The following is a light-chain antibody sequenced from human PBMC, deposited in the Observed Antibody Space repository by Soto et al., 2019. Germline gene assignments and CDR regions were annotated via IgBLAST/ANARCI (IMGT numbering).Light chain of an antibody. CDR3: SSYTSSSFLV. CDR1: SSDVGGYNY. CDR2: EVS. J-gene: IGLJ2*01. V-gene: IGLV2-14*01. Sequence: QSALTQPASVSGSPGQSITISCTGTSSDVGGYNYVSWYQQHPGKAPKLMIYEVSNRPSGVSNRFSGSKSGNTASLTISGLQAEDEADYYCSSYTSSSFLVFGGGTQLIVL.